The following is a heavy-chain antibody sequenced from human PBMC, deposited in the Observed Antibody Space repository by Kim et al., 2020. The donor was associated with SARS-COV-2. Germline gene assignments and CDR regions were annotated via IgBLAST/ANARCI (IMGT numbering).Heavy chain of an antibody. CDR3: ARDIIVVPAAIVSGSYDY. Sequence: GGSLRLSCAASGFTFSSYGMHWVRQAPGKGLEWVAVISYDGSNKYYADSVKGRFTISRDNSKNTLYLQMNSLRAEDTAVYYCARDIIVVPAAIVSGSYDYWGQGTLVTVSS. J-gene: IGHJ4*02. CDR1: GFTFSSYG. CDR2: ISYDGSNK. V-gene: IGHV3-33*05. D-gene: IGHD2-2*02.